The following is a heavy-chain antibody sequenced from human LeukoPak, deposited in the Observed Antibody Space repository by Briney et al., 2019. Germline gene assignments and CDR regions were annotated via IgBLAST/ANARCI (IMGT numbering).Heavy chain of an antibody. CDR3: ARERESSSARWYYYYYMDV. CDR2: IYTSGST. V-gene: IGHV4-61*02. D-gene: IGHD6-6*01. Sequence: SETLSLTCTVSGGSISSGSYYWSWIRQPAGKGLEWIGRIYTSGSTNYNPSLKSRVTISVDTSKNQFSLKLSSVTAADTAVYYCARERESSSARWYYYYYMDVWGKGTTVTVSS. CDR1: GGSISSGSYY. J-gene: IGHJ6*03.